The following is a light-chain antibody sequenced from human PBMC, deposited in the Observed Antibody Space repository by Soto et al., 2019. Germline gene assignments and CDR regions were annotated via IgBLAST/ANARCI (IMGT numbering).Light chain of an antibody. CDR1: QSISSW. CDR3: QQYKSYPWT. CDR2: DAS. Sequence: DIQMTQSPSTLSASLGDRVTIXXRASQSISSWLAWYQQKPGKPPKLXIYDASSLESGVPSGFSGSGSGTEFTLTITSLQPDDFATYYCQQYKSYPWTFGQGTKVDIK. J-gene: IGKJ1*01. V-gene: IGKV1-5*01.